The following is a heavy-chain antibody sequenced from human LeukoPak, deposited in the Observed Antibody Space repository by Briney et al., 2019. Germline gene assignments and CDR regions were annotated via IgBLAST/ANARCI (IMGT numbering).Heavy chain of an antibody. CDR2: MYFSGST. J-gene: IGHJ4*02. V-gene: IGHV4-39*01. D-gene: IGHD1-26*01. CDR3: ANAASYSVDY. CDR1: GGSVSSSFYY. Sequence: SETLSLTCTVSGGSVSSSFYYWGWIRQPPGKGLEWIGSMYFSGSTHYNPSLKSRVTISVDTSKNQFSLKLTSVTAADTAVYYCANAASYSVDYWGQGTLITVSS.